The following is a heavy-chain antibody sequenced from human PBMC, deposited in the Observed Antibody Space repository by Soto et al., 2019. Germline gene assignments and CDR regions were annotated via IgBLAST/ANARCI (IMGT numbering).Heavy chain of an antibody. CDR2: IYHSGSA. J-gene: IGHJ3*02. D-gene: IGHD2-21*02. CDR1: GGSVSSSNW. V-gene: IGHV4-4*02. CDR3: ARVPGVVVSADDAFDI. Sequence: QVQLQESGPGLVKPSGTLSLTCAVSGGSVSSSNWWSWVRQSPGKGLEWMGEIYHSGSAYYNPSLKRRATISLDKSKNQSSLRLTSVTAADTAVYYCARVPGVVVSADDAFDIWGPGTRVIVSS.